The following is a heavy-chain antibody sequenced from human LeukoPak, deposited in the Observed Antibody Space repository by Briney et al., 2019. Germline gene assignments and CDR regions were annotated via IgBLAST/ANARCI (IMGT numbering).Heavy chain of an antibody. V-gene: IGHV1-69*01. J-gene: IGHJ6*02. Sequence: SVKVSCKASGGTYSSYAISWVRQAPGQGLEWMGGIIPIFGTANYAQKFQGRVTITADGSTSTAYMELSSLRSEDTAVYYCARGTIPDILTGIGYYGMDVWGQGTTVTASS. D-gene: IGHD3-9*01. CDR3: ARGTIPDILTGIGYYGMDV. CDR1: GGTYSSYA. CDR2: IIPIFGTA.